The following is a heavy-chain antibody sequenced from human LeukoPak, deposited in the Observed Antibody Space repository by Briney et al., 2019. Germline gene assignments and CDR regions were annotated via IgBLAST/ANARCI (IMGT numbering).Heavy chain of an antibody. J-gene: IGHJ3*02. CDR1: GFTFSSYD. D-gene: IGHD2/OR15-2a*01. CDR3: ARQTGISIDI. V-gene: IGHV3-48*03. CDR2: ISGSGTTI. Sequence: GGSLRLSCATSGFTFSSYDMNWVRQAPGKGLEWVSYISGSGTTIYYADSVKGRFTISRDNAKNSLFLQMNILRAEDTAVYYCARQTGISIDIWGQGTMVTVSS.